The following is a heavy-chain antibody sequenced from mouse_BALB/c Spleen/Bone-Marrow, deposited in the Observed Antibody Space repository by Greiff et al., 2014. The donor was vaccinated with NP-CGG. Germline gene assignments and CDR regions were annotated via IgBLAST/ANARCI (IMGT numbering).Heavy chain of an antibody. J-gene: IGHJ3*01. CDR3: ARDDYDAIAY. D-gene: IGHD2-4*01. CDR2: INPSTGYT. CDR1: GYTFTSYW. V-gene: IGHV1-7*01. Sequence: VNLVESGAELAKPGASVKMSCKASGYTFTSYWMHWVKQRPGQGLEWIGYINPSTGYTEYNQKFKDKATLTAVKSSTTAYMQLRSLTSEDSAVYYCARDDYDAIAYWGQGTLVTVSA.